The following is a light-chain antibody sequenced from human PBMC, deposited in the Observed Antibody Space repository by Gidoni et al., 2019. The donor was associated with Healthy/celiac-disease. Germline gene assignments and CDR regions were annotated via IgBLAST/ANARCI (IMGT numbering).Light chain of an antibody. Sequence: DIQMTQPPSTPSASVGDRVTITCRASQSISSWLAWYQQKPGNAPKLLIYKASSLESGVPSRFSGSGSGTEFTLTISSLQPDDFATYYCQQYNSYPWTFGQGTKVEIK. CDR1: QSISSW. CDR2: KAS. CDR3: QQYNSYPWT. J-gene: IGKJ1*01. V-gene: IGKV1-5*03.